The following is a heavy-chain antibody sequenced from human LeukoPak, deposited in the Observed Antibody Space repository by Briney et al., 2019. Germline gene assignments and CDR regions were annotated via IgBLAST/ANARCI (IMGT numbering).Heavy chain of an antibody. D-gene: IGHD5-24*01. Sequence: GGSLRLSCAASGFTFSSYAMSWVRQAPGKGLDWVPAISDSGGSTSYADSVKGRFTISRDNSKNTLYLQMNSLRAEDTAIYYCAKSRDGYNYGAFDIWGQGTMVTVSS. CDR2: ISDSGGST. CDR1: GFTFSSYA. CDR3: AKSRDGYNYGAFDI. V-gene: IGHV3-23*01. J-gene: IGHJ3*02.